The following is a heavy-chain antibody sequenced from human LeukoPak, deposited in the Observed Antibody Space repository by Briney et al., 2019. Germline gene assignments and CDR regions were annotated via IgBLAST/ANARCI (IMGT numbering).Heavy chain of an antibody. CDR3: ARDRWYSSSYSGSWYFDY. CDR2: IYHSGST. J-gene: IGHJ4*02. CDR1: GYSISSGYY. D-gene: IGHD6-13*01. Sequence: PSETVSLTCAVSGYSISSGYYWGWIRQPPGKGLEWIGSIYHSGSTYYNPSLKSRVTISVDTSKNQFALKLSSVTAADTAVYYCARDRWYSSSYSGSWYFDYWGQGTLVTVSS. V-gene: IGHV4-38-2*02.